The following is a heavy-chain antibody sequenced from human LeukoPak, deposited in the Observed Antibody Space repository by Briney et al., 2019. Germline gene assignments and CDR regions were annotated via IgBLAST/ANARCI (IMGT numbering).Heavy chain of an antibody. D-gene: IGHD3-9*01. CDR1: GFTFSSYE. CDR2: ISSSGSTI. V-gene: IGHV3-48*03. Sequence: GGSLRLSCAASGFTFSSYEMNWVRQAPGKGLEWVSYISSSGSTIYYADSVKGRFTISRDNAKNSLYLQMNSLRAEDTAVYYCARGTLLRYFDWLGATFFDYWGQGTLVTVSS. CDR3: ARGTLLRYFDWLGATFFDY. J-gene: IGHJ4*02.